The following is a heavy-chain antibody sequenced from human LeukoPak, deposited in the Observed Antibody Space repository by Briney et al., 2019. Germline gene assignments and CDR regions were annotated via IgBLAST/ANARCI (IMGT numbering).Heavy chain of an antibody. Sequence: GGSLRLSCVDSGFTFSSHWMSWVRQAPGKGLEWVSSISSSSSYIYYADSVKGRFTISRDNAKNSLYLQMNSLRAEDTAVYYCARAPLSYYDYWGQGTLVTVSS. J-gene: IGHJ4*02. CDR3: ARAPLSYYDY. V-gene: IGHV3-21*01. CDR1: GFTFSSHW. CDR2: ISSSSSYI.